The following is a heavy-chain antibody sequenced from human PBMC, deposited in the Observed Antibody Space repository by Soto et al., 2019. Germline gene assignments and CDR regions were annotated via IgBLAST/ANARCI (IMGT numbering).Heavy chain of an antibody. CDR1: GFTFSSYA. D-gene: IGHD6-6*01. CDR3: ARGSPRYSSSSLQH. CDR2: ISYDGSNK. Sequence: QVQLVESGGGVVQPGRSLRLSCAASGFTFSSYAMHWVRQAPGKGLEWVAVISYDGSNKYYADSVKGRFTISRDNSTNTLYLQMNSLRAEDTAVYYCARGSPRYSSSSLQHWGQGTLVTVSS. J-gene: IGHJ1*01. V-gene: IGHV3-30-3*01.